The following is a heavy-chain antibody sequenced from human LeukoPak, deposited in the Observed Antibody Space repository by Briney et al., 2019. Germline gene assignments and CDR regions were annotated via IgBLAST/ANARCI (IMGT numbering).Heavy chain of an antibody. J-gene: IGHJ6*02. CDR3: ARDSVAVPSIAAAGTPGYIPTHMDV. Sequence: SVKVSCKASGGTFSSYAISWVRQAPGQGLEWMGGIIPIFGTANCAQKFQGRVTITADESTSTAYMELSSLRFEDTAVYYCARDSVAVPSIAAAGTPGYIPTHMDVWGQGTTVTVSS. CDR1: GGTFSSYA. V-gene: IGHV1-69*13. D-gene: IGHD6-13*01. CDR2: IIPIFGTA.